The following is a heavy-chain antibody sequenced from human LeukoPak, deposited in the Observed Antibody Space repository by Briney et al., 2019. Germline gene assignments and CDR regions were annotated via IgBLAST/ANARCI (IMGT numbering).Heavy chain of an antibody. CDR2: IKQDGSEK. CDR1: GFTFSSYW. Sequence: GGSLRLSCAASGFTFSSYWMSWVRQAPGKGLEWLANIKQDGSEKFHADSVKGRFTISRDNAKNSLFLQMNSLRAGDTAVYYCARVKEDFGWGSYHLDHWGQGILVTVSS. D-gene: IGHD3-16*02. CDR3: ARVKEDFGWGSYHLDH. V-gene: IGHV3-7*01. J-gene: IGHJ4*02.